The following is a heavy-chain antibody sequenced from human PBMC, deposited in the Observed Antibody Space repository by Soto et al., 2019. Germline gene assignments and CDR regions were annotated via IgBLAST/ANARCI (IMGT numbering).Heavy chain of an antibody. J-gene: IGHJ6*02. D-gene: IGHD1-1*01. Sequence: EVQLLESGGGLVQPGGSLRLSCAASGFTFSSYAMSWVRQAPGKGLEWDSAISGSGGSTYYADSVKGRFTISRDNTKNTLYLQMNSQTAEDTAVYYCAKSKSDPSWNGYGMDVWGQGTMVTVS. CDR1: GFTFSSYA. V-gene: IGHV3-23*01. CDR2: ISGSGGST. CDR3: AKSKSDPSWNGYGMDV.